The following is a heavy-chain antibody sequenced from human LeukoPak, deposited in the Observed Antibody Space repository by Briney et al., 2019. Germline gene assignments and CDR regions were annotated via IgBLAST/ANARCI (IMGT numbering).Heavy chain of an antibody. J-gene: IGHJ4*02. V-gene: IGHV3-30*18. Sequence: GGSLRLSCAASGFTFSSYGMHWVRQAPGKGLEWVAVISYDGSNKYYADSVKGRFTISRDNSKNTLYLQMNSLRAEDTAVYYCAEVSGMSSPFDYWGQGTLVTVSS. CDR3: AEVSGMSSPFDY. CDR2: ISYDGSNK. D-gene: IGHD3-10*01. CDR1: GFTFSSYG.